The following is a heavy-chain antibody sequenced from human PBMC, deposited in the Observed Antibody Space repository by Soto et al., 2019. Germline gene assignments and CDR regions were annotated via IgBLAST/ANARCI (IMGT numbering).Heavy chain of an antibody. J-gene: IGHJ6*02. D-gene: IGHD3-3*01. CDR2: INPNSGGT. CDR1: GYTFTGYY. Sequence: GASVKVSCKASGYTFTGYYMHWVRQAPGQGLEWMGWINPNSGGTNYAQKFQGRVTMTRDTSISTAYMELSRLRSDDTAVYYCARVGGYDFCSGYPHYGMDVWGQGTTVTVSS. V-gene: IGHV1-2*02. CDR3: ARVGGYDFCSGYPHYGMDV.